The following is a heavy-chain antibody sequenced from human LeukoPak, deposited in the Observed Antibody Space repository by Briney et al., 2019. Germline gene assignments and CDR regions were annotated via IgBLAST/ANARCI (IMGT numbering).Heavy chain of an antibody. Sequence: SETLSLTCTVSGGSISSSSYYWGWIRQPPGKGLEWIGSIYYSGSTYYNPSLKSRVTISVDTSKNQFSLKLSSVTAADTAVYYCARTYSSSWYLSRAHSAFDIWGQGTMVTVSS. CDR3: ARTYSSSWYLSRAHSAFDI. D-gene: IGHD6-13*01. V-gene: IGHV4-39*07. CDR2: IYYSGST. CDR1: GGSISSSSYY. J-gene: IGHJ3*02.